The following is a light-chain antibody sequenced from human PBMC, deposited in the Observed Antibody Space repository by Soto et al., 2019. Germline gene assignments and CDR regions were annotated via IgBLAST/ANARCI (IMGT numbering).Light chain of an antibody. CDR1: SSDVGGYNY. J-gene: IGLJ1*01. V-gene: IGLV2-14*01. Sequence: QSALTQPASVSGSPGQSITISCTGTSSDVGGYNYVSWYQQHPGKAPKLMIYEVSNRPSGVSNRFSGSKSGNTASLTISGLQAEYEADYYCSSYTRSSTRVFGTGTKVTVL. CDR2: EVS. CDR3: SSYTRSSTRV.